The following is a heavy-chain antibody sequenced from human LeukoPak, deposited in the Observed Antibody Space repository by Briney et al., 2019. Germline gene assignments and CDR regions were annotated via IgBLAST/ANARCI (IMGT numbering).Heavy chain of an antibody. CDR3: ARDAQYYYDDSGYYYLDY. CDR1: GVSISSGGYY. D-gene: IGHD3-22*01. CDR2: IYYTGST. Sequence: SETLSLTCTVSGVSISSGGYYWSWIRQHPGKGLEWIGYIYYTGSTYYNPSLKSRVSISVDASKNQFSLNLSSVTAADTAIYYCARDAQYYYDDSGYYYLDYWGQGTLVTVSS. V-gene: IGHV4-31*03. J-gene: IGHJ4*02.